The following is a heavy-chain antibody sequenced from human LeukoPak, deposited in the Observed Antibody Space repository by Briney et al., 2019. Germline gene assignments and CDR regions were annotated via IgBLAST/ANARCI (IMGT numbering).Heavy chain of an antibody. D-gene: IGHD5-24*01. CDR1: GYTFTSYY. CDR2: INPSGGST. Sequence: ASVKVSCKASGYTFTSYYMHWVRQAPGQGLEWMGIINPSGGSTSYAQKFQGRVTMTRDMSTSTVYMELSSLRSEDTAVYYCARVGYRYNSNYYYMDVWGKGTTVTVSS. J-gene: IGHJ6*03. V-gene: IGHV1-46*01. CDR3: ARVGYRYNSNYYYMDV.